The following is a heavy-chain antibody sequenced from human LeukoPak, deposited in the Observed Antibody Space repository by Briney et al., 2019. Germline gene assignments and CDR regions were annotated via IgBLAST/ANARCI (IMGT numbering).Heavy chain of an antibody. V-gene: IGHV3-33*06. Sequence: GGSLRLSCAASGFTFSSYGMHWVRQAPGKGLEWVAVIWYDGSNKYYADSVKGRFTISRDNSKNTLYLQMNSLRAEDTAVYYCAKESGPYDNVWGSYRLTYYYYYYMDVWGKGTTVTVSS. CDR3: AKESGPYDNVWGSYRLTYYYYYYMDV. CDR1: GFTFSSYG. D-gene: IGHD3-16*02. CDR2: IWYDGSNK. J-gene: IGHJ6*03.